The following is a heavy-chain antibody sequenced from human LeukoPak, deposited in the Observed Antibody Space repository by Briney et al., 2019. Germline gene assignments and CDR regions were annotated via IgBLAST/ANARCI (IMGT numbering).Heavy chain of an antibody. CDR2: ISGSGGHT. V-gene: IGHV3-23*01. D-gene: IGHD5-24*01. CDR1: GITFSSHA. CDR3: AKGGAATMRDGYNYYYYYMEV. J-gene: IGHJ6*03. Sequence: GGSLRLSCAASGITFSSHAMSWVRQAPGRGLEWVSLISGSGGHTYYGDSVKGRFTISRDNSTNRLYLQMNSLRPEDTAVYYCAKGGAATMRDGYNYYYYYMEVWGRGTTVTVSS.